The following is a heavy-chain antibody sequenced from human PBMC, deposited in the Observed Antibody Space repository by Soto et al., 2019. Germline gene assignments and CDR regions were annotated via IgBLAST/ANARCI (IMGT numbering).Heavy chain of an antibody. J-gene: IGHJ4*02. Sequence: SETLSLTCAVYGGSFSGYYWSWIRQPPGKGLEWIGEIHHGGSTNYNPSLKSRVTLSINTSKNQFSLKLSSVTAADTAVYYCASHYRRRGWEWATEPLFDFWGQGTLVTVSS. CDR2: IHHGGST. V-gene: IGHV4-34*01. D-gene: IGHD6-19*01. CDR1: GGSFSGYY. CDR3: ASHYRRRGWEWATEPLFDF.